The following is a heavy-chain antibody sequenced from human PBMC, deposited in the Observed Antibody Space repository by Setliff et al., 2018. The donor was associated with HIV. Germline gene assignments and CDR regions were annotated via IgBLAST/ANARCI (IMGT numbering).Heavy chain of an antibody. D-gene: IGHD1-26*01. V-gene: IGHV3-30*03. J-gene: IGHJ4*02. CDR2: MSIHGNVI. Sequence: PGGSLRLSCSASGFTFRSYGMHWVRQAPGKGLEWVAVMSIHGNVIIYADSVEGRFTISRDNSRNRLFLQMNSLRVEDTAVYYCARDPTVGSPDYFDFWGQGTLVTVSS. CDR1: GFTFRSYG. CDR3: ARDPTVGSPDYFDF.